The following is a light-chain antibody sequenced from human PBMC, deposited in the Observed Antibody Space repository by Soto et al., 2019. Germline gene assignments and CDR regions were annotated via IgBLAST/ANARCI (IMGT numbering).Light chain of an antibody. CDR1: QRISTW. CDR2: EAS. J-gene: IGKJ1*01. Sequence: DIQMTQSPSTVSASVGDRVTITCRASQRISTWLAWFQQKPGKAPKFLIYEASTLESGVPSRFSGGGSETEFTLTISGLQPDDFATYICQQYESYSRTFGQGTKVDIK. V-gene: IGKV1-5*01. CDR3: QQYESYSRT.